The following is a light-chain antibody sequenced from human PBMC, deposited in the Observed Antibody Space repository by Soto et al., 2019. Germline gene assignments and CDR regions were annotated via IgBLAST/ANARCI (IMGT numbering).Light chain of an antibody. CDR2: ATS. J-gene: IGKJ5*01. CDR3: QQSYNTPIT. CDR1: RTIAHY. V-gene: IGKV1-39*01. Sequence: EIQMTQSPSSLSASLGDSITITCRASRTIAHYLNWYQQKPGRAPELLVYATSSLQSGVPSRFSGGGSGTHFTLTISGLQPEDFATYFCQQSYNTPITFGQGTRLEIK.